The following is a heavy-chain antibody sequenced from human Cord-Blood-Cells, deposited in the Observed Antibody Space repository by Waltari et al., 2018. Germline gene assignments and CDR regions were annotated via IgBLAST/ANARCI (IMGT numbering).Heavy chain of an antibody. CDR3: ARDNWGGIFFDY. V-gene: IGHV1-2*02. CDR1: GYTFTGYY. J-gene: IGHJ4*02. D-gene: IGHD7-27*01. CDR2: INPNGGDT. Sequence: QVQLVQSGAEVKKPGASVKVSCKASGYTFTGYYMHWVRQAPGQGLEWMGWINPNGGDTNYAQKFQGRVTMTRDPSISTAYMELSRLRSDDTAVYYCARDNWGGIFFDYWGQGTLVTVSS.